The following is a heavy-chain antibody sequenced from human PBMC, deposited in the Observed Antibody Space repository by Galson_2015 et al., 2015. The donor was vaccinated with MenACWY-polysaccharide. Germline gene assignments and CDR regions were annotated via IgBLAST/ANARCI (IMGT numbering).Heavy chain of an antibody. V-gene: IGHV6-1*01. CDR1: GDSVSSNTAA. D-gene: IGHD1-26*01. J-gene: IGHJ4*02. CDR2: TYYRSNWSS. Sequence: CAISGDSVSSNTAAWNWIRQSPSRGGEWLGRTYYRSNWSSDNALSVRGRITINAATYKNQFTLQLNSVTPEDTAVYYCSSVEKYSGSFYILYWGQGTLVTVSS. CDR3: SSVEKYSGSFYILY.